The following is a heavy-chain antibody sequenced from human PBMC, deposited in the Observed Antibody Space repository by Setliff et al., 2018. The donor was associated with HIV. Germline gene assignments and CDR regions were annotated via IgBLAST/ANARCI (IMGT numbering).Heavy chain of an antibody. J-gene: IGHJ4*02. Sequence: GESLKISCTASGFTFSSYWMTWVRQAPGKGLEWVANIKQDGSEKYHVDSVKGRFTISRDNAKNSLYLQMNSLRAEDTAVYYCAREGGGIVVVTVDYWGQGTLVTVSS. V-gene: IGHV3-7*01. CDR3: AREGGGIVVVTVDY. CDR1: GFTFSSYW. CDR2: IKQDGSEK. D-gene: IGHD3-22*01.